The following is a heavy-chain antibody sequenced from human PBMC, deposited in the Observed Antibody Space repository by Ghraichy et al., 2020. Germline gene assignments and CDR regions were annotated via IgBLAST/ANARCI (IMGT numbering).Heavy chain of an antibody. CDR2: IYYSGST. CDR1: GGSINSGGYY. V-gene: IGHV4-31*03. D-gene: IGHD3-16*01. J-gene: IGHJ4*02. CDR3: ASQPPPGIAEGEYYFDY. Sequence: SETLSLTCTVSGGSINSGGYYWSWIRQHPGKGLEWIGYIYYSGSTYYNPSLKSRVTISVDTSKNQFSLKLSSVTAADTAVYYCASQPPPGIAEGEYYFDYWGQGTLVTVSS.